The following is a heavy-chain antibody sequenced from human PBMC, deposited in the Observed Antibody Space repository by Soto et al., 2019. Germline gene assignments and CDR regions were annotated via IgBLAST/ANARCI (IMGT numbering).Heavy chain of an antibody. CDR3: ARDLVSGSNFWRAYYGGYFDY. CDR2: ISPYNGNT. CDR1: GYTFRNYG. V-gene: IGHV1-18*01. D-gene: IGHD3-3*01. Sequence: QVQLVQSGAEVKRPGASVKVSCKASGYTFRNYGITWVRQAPGQGLEWMAWISPYNGNTNYAQDLQGRVTMTTDTSTSTAYMELRSLTSEDTAMYYCARDLVSGSNFWRAYYGGYFDYWGQGTLVTVSS. J-gene: IGHJ4*02.